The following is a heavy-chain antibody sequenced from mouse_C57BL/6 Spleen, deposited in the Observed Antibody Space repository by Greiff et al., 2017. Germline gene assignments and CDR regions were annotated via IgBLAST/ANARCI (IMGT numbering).Heavy chain of an antibody. CDR3: ARDRSSSYWYVDV. CDR1: GFTFSSYA. J-gene: IGHJ1*03. V-gene: IGHV5-4*01. Sequence: EVKLVESGGGLVKPGGSLKLSCAASGFTFSSYAMSWVRQTPEKRLEWVATISDGGSYTYYPDNVKGRFTISRDNAKNNLYLQMSHLKSEDTAMYYCARDRSSSYWYVDVWGTGTTVTVSS. CDR2: ISDGGSYT. D-gene: IGHD1-1*01.